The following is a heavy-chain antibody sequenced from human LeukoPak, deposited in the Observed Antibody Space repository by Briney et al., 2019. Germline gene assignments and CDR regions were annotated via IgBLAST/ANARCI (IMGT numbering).Heavy chain of an antibody. CDR3: ARPSGSSSWYAYDAFDI. J-gene: IGHJ3*02. CDR1: GGSISSYY. D-gene: IGHD6-13*01. Sequence: PETLSLTCTVSGGSISSYYWSWIRQPPGKGLEWIGYIYYSGSTNYNPSLRSRVTISVDTSKNQFSLKLSSVTAADTAVYYCARPSGSSSWYAYDAFDIWGQGTMVTVSS. CDR2: IYYSGST. V-gene: IGHV4-59*08.